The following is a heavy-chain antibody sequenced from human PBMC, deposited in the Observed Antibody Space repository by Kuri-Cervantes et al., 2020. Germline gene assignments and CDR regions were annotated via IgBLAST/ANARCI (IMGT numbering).Heavy chain of an antibody. D-gene: IGHD3-22*01. Sequence: GGSLRLSCAASGFTFSSYWMSWVRQAPGKGLEWVANIKQDGSEKYYVDSVKGRFTISRDNAKNPLYLQMNSLRAEGTAVYYCAAEIYDSSGYYYVGAFDIWGQGTMVTVSS. CDR1: GFTFSSYW. J-gene: IGHJ3*02. CDR2: IKQDGSEK. CDR3: AAEIYDSSGYYYVGAFDI. V-gene: IGHV3-7*01.